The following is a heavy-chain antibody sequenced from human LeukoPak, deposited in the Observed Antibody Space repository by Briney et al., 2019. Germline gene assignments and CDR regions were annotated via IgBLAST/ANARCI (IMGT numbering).Heavy chain of an antibody. J-gene: IGHJ6*02. CDR1: GFTFSSYA. CDR3: ARGSSTSRMYGMDV. D-gene: IGHD2-2*01. Sequence: GGSLRLSCAASGFTFSSYAMSWVRQAPGKGLEWVSAISGSGGSTYYADSVKGRFTISRDNSKNTLYLQMNSLRAEDTAVYYCARGSSTSRMYGMDVWGQGTTVTVSS. V-gene: IGHV3-23*01. CDR2: ISGSGGST.